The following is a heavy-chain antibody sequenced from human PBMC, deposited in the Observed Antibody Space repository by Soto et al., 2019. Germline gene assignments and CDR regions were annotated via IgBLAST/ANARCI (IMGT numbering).Heavy chain of an antibody. CDR1: GFTFSDYY. V-gene: IGHV3-11*01. CDR2: ISSSGSTI. D-gene: IGHD5-12*01. CDR3: ASRDGYNWYFDY. J-gene: IGHJ4*02. Sequence: TGGSLRLSCAASGFTFSDYYMSWIRQAPGKGLEWVSYISSSGSTIYYADSVKGRFTISRDNAKNSLYLQMNSLRAEDTAVYYCASRDGYNWYFDYWGQGTLVTVSS.